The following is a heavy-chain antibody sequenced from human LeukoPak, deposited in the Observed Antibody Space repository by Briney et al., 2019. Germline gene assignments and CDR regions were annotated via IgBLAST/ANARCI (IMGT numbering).Heavy chain of an antibody. Sequence: SQTLSLTCTVSGGSISSGSYYWSWIRQPAGKGLEWIGRIYTSGSTNYNPSLKSRVTISVDTSKNQFSLKLSSVTAADTAVYYCARTYCSSTSCPHYYYYYYMDVWGKGTTVTVSS. CDR1: GGSISSGSYY. CDR2: IYTSGST. CDR3: ARTYCSSTSCPHYYYYYYMDV. D-gene: IGHD2-2*01. J-gene: IGHJ6*03. V-gene: IGHV4-61*02.